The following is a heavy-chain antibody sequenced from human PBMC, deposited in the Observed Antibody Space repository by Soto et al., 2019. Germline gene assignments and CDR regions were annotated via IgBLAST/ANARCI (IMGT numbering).Heavy chain of an antibody. CDR2: IKQDGSEK. V-gene: IGHV3-7*01. Sequence: GGSLRLSCAAFGFTFSSYWMSWVRQAPGKGLEWVANIKQDGSEKYYVDSVKGRFTISRDNAKNSLYLQMSRLRAEDTAVYYCARDQAIFEVIVRHYYYGMDVWGQGTTVTVSS. CDR3: ARDQAIFEVIVRHYYYGMDV. D-gene: IGHD3-3*01. CDR1: GFTFSSYW. J-gene: IGHJ6*02.